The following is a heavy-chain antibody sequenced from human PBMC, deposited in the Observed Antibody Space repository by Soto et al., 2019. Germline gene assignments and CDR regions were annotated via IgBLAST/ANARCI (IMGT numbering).Heavy chain of an antibody. CDR2: IWYDGSNK. CDR1: GFTFSSYG. J-gene: IGHJ3*02. D-gene: IGHD2-15*01. CDR3: ARDCSGGSCYSHAFDI. V-gene: IGHV3-33*01. Sequence: VQLVESGGGVVQPGRSLRLSCAASGFTFSSYGMHWVRQAPGKGLEWVAVIWYDGSNKYYADSVKGRFTISRDNSKNTLYLQMNSLRAEDTAVYYCARDCSGGSCYSHAFDIWGQGTMVTVSS.